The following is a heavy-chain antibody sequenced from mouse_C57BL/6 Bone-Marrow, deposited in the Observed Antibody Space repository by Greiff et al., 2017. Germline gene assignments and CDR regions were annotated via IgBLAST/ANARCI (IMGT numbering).Heavy chain of an antibody. D-gene: IGHD2-5*01. V-gene: IGHV14-4*01. CDR1: GFTIKDDY. CDR3: TSRGYSNSFAMDY. J-gene: IGHJ4*01. CDR2: IDPGNGDT. Sequence: EVQLQQSGAELVRPGASVKLSCTASGFTIKDDYMHWVKQRPEQGLEWIGWIDPGNGDTEYAPKFQGKATITADQSSNTDYLQLSSLTSEDTAVYYWTSRGYSNSFAMDYWGQGTSVTVSS.